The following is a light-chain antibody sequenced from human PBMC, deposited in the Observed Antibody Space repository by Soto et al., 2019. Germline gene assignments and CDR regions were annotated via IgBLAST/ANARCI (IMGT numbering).Light chain of an antibody. CDR1: RGIDTY. CDR3: QQRSSWPLT. CDR2: DAS. Sequence: EIVLTQSPATLSLSPGERATLSCRASRGIDTYLAWYQQKRGQAPRLLIYDASNRTTGIPARFSGGGSWTDFTLSSSSLETDDFAVYYCQQRSSWPLTCGGGTKVDIK. V-gene: IGKV3-11*01. J-gene: IGKJ4*01.